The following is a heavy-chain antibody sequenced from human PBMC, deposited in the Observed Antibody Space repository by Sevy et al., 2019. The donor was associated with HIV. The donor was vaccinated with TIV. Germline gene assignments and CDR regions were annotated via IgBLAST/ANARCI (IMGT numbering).Heavy chain of an antibody. V-gene: IGHV1-69*13. D-gene: IGHD4-4*01. CDR2: IIPIFGTA. J-gene: IGHJ5*02. CDR3: ARTPRTTTVTTLGWFDP. CDR1: GGTFSSYA. Sequence: ASVKVSCKASGGTFSSYAISWVRQAPGQGLEWMGGIIPIFGTANYAQKFQGRVTITADESTSTAYMELSSLRSEDTAVYYCARTPRTTTVTTLGWFDPWGQGTLVTVSS.